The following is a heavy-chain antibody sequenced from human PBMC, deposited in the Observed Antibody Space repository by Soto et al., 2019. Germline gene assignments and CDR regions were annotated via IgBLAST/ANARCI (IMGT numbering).Heavy chain of an antibody. CDR1: GLSLRTTGVG. Sequence: QVTLKESGPTLVKPTQTLTLTCTVSGLSLRTTGVGVGWVRQPPGKALEWLALLYWDDDQRYSPSLRSRLTIAKDISAKQVALTMTNMDTVDTATYYCVQSRCGGDCLEIYSSHAYNGLDVWGQGTTVTVSS. CDR2: LYWDDDQ. J-gene: IGHJ6*02. CDR3: VQSRCGGDCLEIYSSHAYNGLDV. V-gene: IGHV2-5*02. D-gene: IGHD2-21*02.